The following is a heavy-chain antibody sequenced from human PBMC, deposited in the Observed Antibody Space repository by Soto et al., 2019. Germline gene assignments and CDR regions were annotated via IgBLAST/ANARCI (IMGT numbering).Heavy chain of an antibody. CDR3: ARVNSLVRNYGMDV. CDR1: GGSISSYY. J-gene: IGHJ6*02. Sequence: SETLSLTCTVSGGSISSYYWSWIRQPPGKGLEWIGYIYYTGTTTYNPSIKSRVTISVDSSKNQFSLNLTSVSAADTAVYYCARVNSLVRNYGMDVWGQGTTVTVSS. D-gene: IGHD3-10*01. CDR2: IYYTGTT. V-gene: IGHV4-59*08.